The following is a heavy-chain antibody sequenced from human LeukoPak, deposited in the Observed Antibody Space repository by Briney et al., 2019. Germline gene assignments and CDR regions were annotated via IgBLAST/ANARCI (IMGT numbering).Heavy chain of an antibody. V-gene: IGHV4-34*01. J-gene: IGHJ4*02. Sequence: SETLSLTCAVYGGSFSSYYWSWIRQPPGKGLEWIGEINHSGSTNYNPSLKSRVTISVDTSKNQFSLKLSSVTAADTAVYYCARGTDDSSGYYYLIDYWGQGTLVTVSS. CDR2: INHSGST. CDR3: ARGTDDSSGYYYLIDY. D-gene: IGHD3-22*01. CDR1: GGSFSSYY.